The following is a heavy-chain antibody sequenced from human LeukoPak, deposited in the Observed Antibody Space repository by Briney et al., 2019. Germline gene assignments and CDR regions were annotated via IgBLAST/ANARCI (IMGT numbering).Heavy chain of an antibody. CDR2: FYTSGIA. D-gene: IGHD3-3*01. CDR1: GGSISSPY. V-gene: IGHV4-4*07. CDR3: ARPMGIFGVVPGPFDY. J-gene: IGHJ4*02. Sequence: SETLSLTCTVSGGSISSPYWTWIRQPAGKGLEWIGRFYTSGIANYNPSLKSRVTISVDTSKNQFSLKLSSVTAADTAVYYCARPMGIFGVVPGPFDYWGQGTLVTVSS.